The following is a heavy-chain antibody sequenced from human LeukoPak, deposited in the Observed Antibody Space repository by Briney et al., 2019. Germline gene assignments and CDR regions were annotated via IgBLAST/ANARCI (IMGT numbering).Heavy chain of an antibody. J-gene: IGHJ3*01. D-gene: IGHD1-26*01. CDR2: FDPNNGGT. V-gene: IGHV1-2*06. CDR3: EHGDGSYGDV. CDR1: GYTFTAQY. Sequence: ASVKVSCKASGYTFTAQYMHWVRQAPGQGLEWVGRFDPNNGGTSYAQKFQGRVTITRDTSVSTDYMELSSLSSDDTAVYCCEHGDGSYGDVWGQGTMVAVSS.